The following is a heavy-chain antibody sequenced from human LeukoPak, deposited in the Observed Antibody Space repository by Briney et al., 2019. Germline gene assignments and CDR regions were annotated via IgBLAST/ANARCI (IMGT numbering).Heavy chain of an antibody. CDR1: GGSISSSSYY. V-gene: IGHV4-39*01. Sequence: SETLSLTCTVSGGSISSSSYYWGWIRQPPGKGLEWIVSIYYSGSTYYNPSLKSRVTISVDTSKNQFSLKLSSVTAADTAVYYCARDSSGYYGKGSYFDYWGQGTLVTVSS. J-gene: IGHJ4*02. D-gene: IGHD3-22*01. CDR2: IYYSGST. CDR3: ARDSSGYYGKGSYFDY.